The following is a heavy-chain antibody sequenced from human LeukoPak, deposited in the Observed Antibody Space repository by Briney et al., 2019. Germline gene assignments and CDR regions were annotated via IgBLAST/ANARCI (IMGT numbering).Heavy chain of an antibody. J-gene: IGHJ4*02. D-gene: IGHD5-24*01. V-gene: IGHV4-34*01. Sequence: SEALSLTCAVYGGSFSGYYWSWIRQPPGKGLEWIGEINHSGSTNYNPSLKSRVTISVDTSKNQFSLKLSSVTAADTAVYYCAREAWWLQSRWGQGTLVTVSS. CDR3: AREAWWLQSR. CDR1: GGSFSGYY. CDR2: INHSGST.